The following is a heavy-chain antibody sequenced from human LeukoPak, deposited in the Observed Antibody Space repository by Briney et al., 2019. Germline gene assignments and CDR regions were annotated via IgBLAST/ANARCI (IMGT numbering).Heavy chain of an antibody. V-gene: IGHV1-18*01. CDR2: ISAYNGNT. CDR3: AKEGDTALVTGYLNL. CDR1: GYTFTSYG. Sequence: ASVKVSCKASGYTFTSYGISWVRQAPGQGLEWMGWISAYNGNTNYAQKLQGRVTMTTDTSTSTAYMEMSSLRSEDTAMYYCAKEGDTALVTGYLNLWGRGTLVTVSA. D-gene: IGHD5-18*01. J-gene: IGHJ2*01.